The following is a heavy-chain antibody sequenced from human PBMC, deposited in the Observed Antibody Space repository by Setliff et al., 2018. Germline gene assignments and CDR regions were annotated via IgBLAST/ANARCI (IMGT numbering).Heavy chain of an antibody. CDR2: INHSGST. CDR1: GGSFSTYY. Sequence: SETLSLTCAVYGGSFSTYYWIWIRQPPGKGLEWIGEINHSGSTYYNPSLKSRVTISVDTSKNQFSLKLSSVTAADTAVYYCARQDGRGGFVSYYYYGMDVWGQGTTVTVSS. V-gene: IGHV4-34*01. J-gene: IGHJ6*02. D-gene: IGHD3-16*01. CDR3: ARQDGRGGFVSYYYYGMDV.